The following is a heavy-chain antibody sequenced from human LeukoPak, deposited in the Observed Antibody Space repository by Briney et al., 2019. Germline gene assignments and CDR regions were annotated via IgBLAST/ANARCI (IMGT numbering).Heavy chain of an antibody. CDR3: ARAQYYFDSSGDY. Sequence: GASVKVSCKASGYTFTSYGISWVRQAPGQGLEWMGIINPTGGSTNYAQKFQGRVTMTRDTSTSTVYMELSSLRSEDTAVYYCARAQYYFDSSGDYWGQGTLVTVSS. V-gene: IGHV1-46*03. CDR1: GYTFTSYG. CDR2: INPTGGST. J-gene: IGHJ4*02. D-gene: IGHD3-22*01.